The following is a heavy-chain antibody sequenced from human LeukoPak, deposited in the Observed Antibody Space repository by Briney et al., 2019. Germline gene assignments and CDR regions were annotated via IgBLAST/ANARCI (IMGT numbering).Heavy chain of an antibody. CDR3: ARDGRWGSEADAFDI. CDR2: IYHSGIT. Sequence: PSETLSLTCTVSDSSISSGSYWGWIRQPPGKGLEWIANIYHSGITYYNPSLKSRVTMSLDTSKNQFSLKLSSVTAADTAVYYCARDGRWGSEADAFDIWGQGTMVTVSS. D-gene: IGHD7-27*01. V-gene: IGHV4-38-2*02. CDR1: DSSISSGSY. J-gene: IGHJ3*02.